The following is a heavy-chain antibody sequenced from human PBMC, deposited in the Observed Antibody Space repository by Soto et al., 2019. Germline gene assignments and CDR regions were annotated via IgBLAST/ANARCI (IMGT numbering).Heavy chain of an antibody. CDR1: GGSFSGYY. Sequence: SETLSLTCAVYGGSFSGYYWSCIRQPPGKGLEWIVEINHSGSTNYNPSLKSRVTISVDTSKNQFSLKLSSVTAADTAVYYCARGRNLAVLYYYDSSGYSSYFDYWGQGTLVTVSS. J-gene: IGHJ4*02. D-gene: IGHD3-22*01. V-gene: IGHV4-34*01. CDR2: INHSGST. CDR3: ARGRNLAVLYYYDSSGYSSYFDY.